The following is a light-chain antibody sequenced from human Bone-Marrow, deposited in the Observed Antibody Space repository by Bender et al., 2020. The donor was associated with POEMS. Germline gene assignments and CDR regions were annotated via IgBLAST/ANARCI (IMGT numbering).Light chain of an antibody. CDR1: SSNIGTNT. CDR3: QAWDSSTVV. J-gene: IGLJ2*01. CDR2: TNN. V-gene: IGLV1-44*01. Sequence: QSELTQPPSASGTPGQRVTISCSGTSSNIGTNTVNWFQQLPGTAPRLFIYTNNQRPSGVPERFSGSNSGNTATLTISGTQAMDEADYYCQAWDSSTVVFGGGTKLTVL.